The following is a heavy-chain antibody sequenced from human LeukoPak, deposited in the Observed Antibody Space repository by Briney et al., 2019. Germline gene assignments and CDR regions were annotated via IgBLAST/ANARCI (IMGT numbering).Heavy chain of an antibody. V-gene: IGHV3-66*01. J-gene: IGHJ4*02. CDR1: GFTVSSNY. Sequence: GGSLRLSCAASGFTVSSNYMSWVRQAPGKGLEWVSVIYSGGSTYYADSVKGRFTISRDNSKNTLYLQMNSLRAEDTAVYYCARAAVDYYGSGSYWDDYGGQGTLVTVSS. D-gene: IGHD3-10*01. CDR2: IYSGGST. CDR3: ARAAVDYYGSGSYWDDY.